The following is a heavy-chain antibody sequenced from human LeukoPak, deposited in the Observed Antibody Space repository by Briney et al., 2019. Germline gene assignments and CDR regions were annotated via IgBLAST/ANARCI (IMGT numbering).Heavy chain of an antibody. CDR3: ARDSPYCSGGSCKYYYMDV. CDR1: GYTFSNYG. V-gene: IGHV1-18*01. J-gene: IGHJ6*03. Sequence: VASVKVSCKASGYTFSNYGISWVRQAPGQGLEWVGWIRGDNGNTNYAQKFQGRVTMTRDTSISTAYMELSRLRSDDTAVYYCARDSPYCSGGSCKYYYMDVWGKGTTVTVSS. CDR2: IRGDNGNT. D-gene: IGHD2-15*01.